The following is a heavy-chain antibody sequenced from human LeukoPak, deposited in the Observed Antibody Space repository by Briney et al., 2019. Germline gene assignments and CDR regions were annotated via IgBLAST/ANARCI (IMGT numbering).Heavy chain of an antibody. V-gene: IGHV3-23*01. CDR1: GFTFSSYS. CDR3: AKGVTKGLLDY. CDR2: ISASGGST. D-gene: IGHD4-11*01. J-gene: IGHJ4*02. Sequence: PGGSLRLSCAASGFTFSSYSMNWVRQAPGKGLEWVSGISASGGSTYYADSVKGRFTISRDNSKNTLYLQMNSLRAEDTAVYYCAKGVTKGLLDYWGQGTLVTVSS.